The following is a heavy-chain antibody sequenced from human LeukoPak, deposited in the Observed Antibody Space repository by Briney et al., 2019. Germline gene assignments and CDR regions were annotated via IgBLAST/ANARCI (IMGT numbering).Heavy chain of an antibody. J-gene: IGHJ5*02. Sequence: SVEVSYKASGGTFSSYAISWVRQAPGQGLEWMGGIIPIFGTANYAQKFQGRVTITADESTSTAYMELSSLRSEDTAVYYCASLDYGDYWFDPWGQGTLVTVSS. D-gene: IGHD4-17*01. CDR2: IIPIFGTA. CDR3: ASLDYGDYWFDP. V-gene: IGHV1-69*13. CDR1: GGTFSSYA.